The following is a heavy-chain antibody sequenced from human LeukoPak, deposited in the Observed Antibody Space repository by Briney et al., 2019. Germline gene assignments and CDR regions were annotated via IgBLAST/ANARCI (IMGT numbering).Heavy chain of an antibody. Sequence: GESLRLSCTASGFTFSNFWMGWVRQAPGKGLEWVANIKQDETEKFYLGSVKGRFTISRDNAKNSLYLQMNSLRAEDTAVYYCARELTGYYSWGQGTLVTVSS. J-gene: IGHJ4*02. CDR2: IKQDETEK. D-gene: IGHD3-9*01. CDR1: GFTFSNFW. V-gene: IGHV3-7*01. CDR3: ARELTGYYS.